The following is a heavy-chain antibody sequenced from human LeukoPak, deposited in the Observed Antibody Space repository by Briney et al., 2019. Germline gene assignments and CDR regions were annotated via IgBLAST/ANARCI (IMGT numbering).Heavy chain of an antibody. CDR1: GGSISSYY. CDR2: IYTSGST. V-gene: IGHV4-4*07. J-gene: IGHJ3*02. CDR3: ARVNLSYDFWSGYYHDAFDI. Sequence: SETLSLTCTVSGGSISSYYWSWIRQPAGKGLEWIGRIYTSGSTNYNPSLKSRVTMSVDTSKNQFSLKLSSVTAADTAVYYCARVNLSYDFWSGYYHDAFDIWGQGTMVTVSS. D-gene: IGHD3-3*01.